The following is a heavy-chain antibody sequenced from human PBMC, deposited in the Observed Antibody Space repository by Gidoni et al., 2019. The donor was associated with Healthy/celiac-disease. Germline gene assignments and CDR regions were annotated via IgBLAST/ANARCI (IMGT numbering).Heavy chain of an antibody. J-gene: IGHJ6*02. D-gene: IGHD3-22*01. CDR1: GFTVSRNY. CDR3: AREVRRYDSSGYYYYYYGMDV. V-gene: IGHV3-53*01. Sequence: EVQLVESGGGLIQPGGSLRLSCAASGFTVSRNYMSWVRQAPGKGLEWVSVIYSGGSTYYADSVKGRFTISRDNSKNTLYLQMNSLRAEDTAVYYCAREVRRYDSSGYYYYYYGMDVWGQGTTVTVSS. CDR2: IYSGGST.